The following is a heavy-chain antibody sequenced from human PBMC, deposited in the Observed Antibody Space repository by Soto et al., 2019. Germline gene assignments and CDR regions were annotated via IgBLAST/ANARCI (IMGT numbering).Heavy chain of an antibody. CDR2: IDPSDSDI. J-gene: IGHJ6*02. D-gene: IGHD6-13*01. CDR1: GYRVASYR. V-gene: IGHV5-51*01. CDR3: TRQGIAAAGTRFYRYYYGMDV. Sequence: GESLKISCKGSGYRVASYRIAWVRQMSGKGLEWMGIIDPSDSDIRYSPSFQGQVTISADKSISTAYLQWSSLKASDTAMYYCTRQGIAAAGTRFYRYYYGMDVWGQGTTVTVSS.